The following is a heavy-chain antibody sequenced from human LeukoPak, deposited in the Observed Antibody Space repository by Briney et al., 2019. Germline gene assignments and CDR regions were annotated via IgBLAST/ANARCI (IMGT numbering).Heavy chain of an antibody. CDR3: ARDWVAGVPFDAFDI. CDR2: IKEDGSEK. J-gene: IGHJ3*02. CDR1: GFTLSSYW. Sequence: GGSLRLSCAASGFTLSSYWMSWVRQAPGKGLEWVANIKEDGSEKYYVDSVKGRFTICRDNAKNSLYLHMNSLTAEDTAMYYCARDWVAGVPFDAFDIWGQGTMVSVSS. D-gene: IGHD3-10*01. V-gene: IGHV3-7*01.